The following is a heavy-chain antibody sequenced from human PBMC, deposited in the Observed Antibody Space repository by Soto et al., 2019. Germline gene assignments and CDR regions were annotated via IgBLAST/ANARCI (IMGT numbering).Heavy chain of an antibody. J-gene: IGHJ6*02. CDR1: GGSISSSSYY. CDR3: ARVFMLGYYYGMDV. V-gene: IGHV4-39*07. Sequence: SETLSLTCTVSGGSISSSSYYWGWIRQPPGKGLEWIGSIYYSGSTYYNPSLKSRVTISVDTSKNQFSLKLSSVTAADTAVYYCARVFMLGYYYGMDVWGQGTTVTVSS. CDR2: IYYSGST. D-gene: IGHD3-10*02.